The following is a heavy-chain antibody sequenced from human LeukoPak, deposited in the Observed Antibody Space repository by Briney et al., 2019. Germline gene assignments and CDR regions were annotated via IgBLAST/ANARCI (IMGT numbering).Heavy chain of an antibody. D-gene: IGHD3-9*01. CDR3: ARATYYDILTGYWVHWFDP. CDR2: INHSGST. Sequence: PPETLSLTCAVYGGSFSGYYWSWIRQPPGKGLEWIGEINHSGSTNYNPSLKSRVTISVDTSKNQFSLKLSSVTAADTAVYYCARATYYDILTGYWVHWFDPWGQGTLVTVSS. V-gene: IGHV4-34*01. CDR1: GGSFSGYY. J-gene: IGHJ5*02.